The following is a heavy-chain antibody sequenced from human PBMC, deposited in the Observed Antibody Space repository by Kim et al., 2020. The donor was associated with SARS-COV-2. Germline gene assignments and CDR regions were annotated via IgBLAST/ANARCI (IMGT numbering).Heavy chain of an antibody. Sequence: SETLSLTCTVSGGSISSGDYYWSWIRQPPGKGLEWIGYIYYSGSTYYNPSLKSRVTISVDTSKNQFSLKLSSVTAADTAVYYCARDYSNSWGIDYWGQGTLVTVSS. CDR1: GGSISSGDYY. CDR3: ARDYSNSWGIDY. J-gene: IGHJ4*02. D-gene: IGHD4-4*01. V-gene: IGHV4-30-4*01. CDR2: IYYSGST.